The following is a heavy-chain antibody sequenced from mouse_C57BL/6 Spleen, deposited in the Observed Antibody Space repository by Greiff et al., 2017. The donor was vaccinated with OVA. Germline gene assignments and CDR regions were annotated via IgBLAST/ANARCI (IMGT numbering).Heavy chain of an antibody. Sequence: EVKLVESGGGLVQPGGSMKLSCVASGFTFSNYWMNWVRQSPEKGLEWVAQIRLKSDNYATHYAESVKGRFTISRDDSKSSVYLQMNNLRAEDTGIYYCTGENGYYLDYWGQGTTLTVSS. V-gene: IGHV6-3*01. CDR2: IRLKSDNYAT. J-gene: IGHJ2*01. D-gene: IGHD2-2*01. CDR3: TGENGYYLDY. CDR1: GFTFSNYW.